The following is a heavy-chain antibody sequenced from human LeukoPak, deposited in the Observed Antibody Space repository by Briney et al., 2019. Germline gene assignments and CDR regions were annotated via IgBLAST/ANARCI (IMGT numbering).Heavy chain of an antibody. CDR2: IIPILGIA. CDR1: GGTFSSYA. D-gene: IGHD5-18*01. J-gene: IGHJ3*02. V-gene: IGHV1-69*04. CDR3: ARGLTAMVISIAFDI. Sequence: ASVKVSCKASGGTFSSYAISWVRQAPGQGLEWMGRIIPILGIANYAQKFQGRVTITADKSTSTAYMELSSLRSEDTAVYYCARGLTAMVISIAFDIWRQGTMVTVSS.